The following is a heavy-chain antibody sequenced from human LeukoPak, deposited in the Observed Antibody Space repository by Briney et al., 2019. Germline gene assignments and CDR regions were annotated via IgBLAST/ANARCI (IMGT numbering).Heavy chain of an antibody. J-gene: IGHJ4*02. Sequence: GSSVKVSCKVSGGTFSYHAFSWVRQAPGQGLEWMGGIIPIADTTDYAQNFQGRVTITTDESTTTVYMELSSLRSEDTAVYYCARARFEKSEYYFDYWGQGTLVNVSS. CDR3: ARARFEKSEYYFDY. CDR1: GGTFSYHA. V-gene: IGHV1-69*05. CDR2: IIPIADTT.